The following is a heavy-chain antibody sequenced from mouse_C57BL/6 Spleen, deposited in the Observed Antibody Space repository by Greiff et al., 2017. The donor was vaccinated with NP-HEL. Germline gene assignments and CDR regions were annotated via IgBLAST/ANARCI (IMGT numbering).Heavy chain of an antibody. CDR2: IYPSDSGT. D-gene: IGHD2-4*01. CDR1: GYTFTSYW. CDR3: AKDDYDGFAY. Sequence: QVQLQQPGAELVRPGSSVKLSCKASGYTFTSYWMDWVKQRPGQGLEWIGNIYPSDSGTHYNQKFKDKATLTVDKSSSTAYMQLSSLTSEDSAVYYCAKDDYDGFAYWGQGTLVTVSA. V-gene: IGHV1-61*01. J-gene: IGHJ3*01.